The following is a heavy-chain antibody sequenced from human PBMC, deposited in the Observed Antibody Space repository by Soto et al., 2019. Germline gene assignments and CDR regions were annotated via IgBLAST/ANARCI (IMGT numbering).Heavy chain of an antibody. D-gene: IGHD3-3*01. J-gene: IGHJ6*02. CDR3: AKGPTVFGAVISFDYYYGMYV. Sequence: GESLKISCTASGFTFSTSAMSWVRQAPGRGLEWVSGISGSGAGTYYADSVKGRFTISRDNSKNTLCLQMSGLRAEDAAVYYCAKGPTVFGAVISFDYYYGMYVWGQGTPVTVSS. V-gene: IGHV3-23*01. CDR1: GFTFSTSA. CDR2: ISGSGAGT.